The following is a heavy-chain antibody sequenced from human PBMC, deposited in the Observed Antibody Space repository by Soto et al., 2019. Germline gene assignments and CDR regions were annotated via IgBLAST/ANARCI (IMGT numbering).Heavy chain of an antibody. CDR2: IYDSGVT. Sequence: LSLTCSVSGAVVTSGENYWSWVRQPPGKGLEWLGYIYDSGVTSYTPALKSRVTLSLDRPNNQVSLKLRSVTAADTAVYFCVRDLPHGYTVNVWGNGKLVSVS. V-gene: IGHV4-30-4*08. D-gene: IGHD5-18*01. J-gene: IGHJ3*01. CDR1: GAVVTSGENY. CDR3: VRDLPHGYTVNV.